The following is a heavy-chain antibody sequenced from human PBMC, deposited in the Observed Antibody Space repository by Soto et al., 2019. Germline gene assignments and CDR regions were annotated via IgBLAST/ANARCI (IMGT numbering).Heavy chain of an antibody. CDR3: ARGQGDGYNYYFDY. V-gene: IGHV4-38-2*01. J-gene: IGHJ4*02. D-gene: IGHD1-1*01. Sequence: KPSETLSLTCAVSDYSISSGYYWGWIRQPPGKGLEWIGSIYHSGSSYYNPSLKRRVTISVDTSKNQFSLKLSSVTAADTAVYYCARGQGDGYNYYFDYWGQGTLVTVSS. CDR2: IYHSGSS. CDR1: DYSISSGYY.